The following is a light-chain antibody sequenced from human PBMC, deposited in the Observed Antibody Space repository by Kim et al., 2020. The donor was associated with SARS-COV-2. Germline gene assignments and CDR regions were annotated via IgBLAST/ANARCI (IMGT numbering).Light chain of an antibody. Sequence: SVTTSCTAGISNIGAGYAVHWSTQLPGTAPKLLIYNDYRRPSGVPDRFSGSRSATSASLAITGLQAEDEADYYCQSYDTGLSGIIFGGGTKLTVL. CDR2: NDY. CDR3: QSYDTGLSGII. J-gene: IGLJ2*01. CDR1: ISNIGAGYA. V-gene: IGLV1-40*01.